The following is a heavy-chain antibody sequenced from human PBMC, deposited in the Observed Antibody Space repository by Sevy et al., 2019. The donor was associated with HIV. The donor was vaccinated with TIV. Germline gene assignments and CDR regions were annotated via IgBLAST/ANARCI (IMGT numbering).Heavy chain of an antibody. D-gene: IGHD3-22*01. CDR1: GGSISSYY. Sequence: SETLSLTCTVSGGSISSYYWSWIRQPAGKGLEWIGRIYTSGSTNYNPSLKSRVTISVDTSKNQFSLKLSSVTAADTAVYYCARTYYYDSSGYPGVDAFDIWGQGTMVTVSS. CDR3: ARTYYYDSSGYPGVDAFDI. CDR2: IYTSGST. V-gene: IGHV4-4*07. J-gene: IGHJ3*02.